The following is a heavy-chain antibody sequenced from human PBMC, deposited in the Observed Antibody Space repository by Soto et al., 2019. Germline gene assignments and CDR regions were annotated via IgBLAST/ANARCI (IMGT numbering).Heavy chain of an antibody. V-gene: IGHV5-10-1*01. CDR3: ARTSRTTLRFLEWLPPGMDV. D-gene: IGHD3-3*01. CDR2: IDPSDSYT. Sequence: GESLKISCKGSGYSFTSYWISWVRQMPGKGLEWMGRIDPSDSYTNYSPSFQGHVTISADKSISTAYLQWSSLKASDTAMYYCARTSRTTLRFLEWLPPGMDVWGQGTTVTVSS. CDR1: GYSFTSYW. J-gene: IGHJ6*02.